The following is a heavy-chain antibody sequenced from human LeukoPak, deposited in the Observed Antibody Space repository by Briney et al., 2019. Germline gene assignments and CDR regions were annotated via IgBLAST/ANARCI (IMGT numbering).Heavy chain of an antibody. CDR2: IYCSGIT. CDR1: GGSISSQY. CDR3: ARTSYHYNSGDYGWYFDY. V-gene: IGHV4-59*11. D-gene: IGHD3-10*01. Sequence: PSETLSLTCTVSGGSISSQYRSLIRQPPGKGLEWIGYIYCSGITKYSPSLKSRVTISVDTSKNQFSLRLTSVTAADTAVYYCARTSYHYNSGDYGWYFDYWGQGTLVTVSA. J-gene: IGHJ4*02.